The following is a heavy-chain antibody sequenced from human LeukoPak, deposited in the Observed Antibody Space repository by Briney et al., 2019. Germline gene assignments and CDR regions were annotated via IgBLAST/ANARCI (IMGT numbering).Heavy chain of an antibody. CDR1: GFTFSSHS. Sequence: GGSLRLSCAASGFTFSSHSMNWVRQAPGKGLEWVSYISSSSSTIYYADSVKGRFTISRDNAKNSLYLQMNSLRAEDTAVYYCARTKRYCSSTSCYGYYYYYGMDVWGQGTTVTVSS. V-gene: IGHV3-48*01. CDR3: ARTKRYCSSTSCYGYYYYYGMDV. J-gene: IGHJ6*02. CDR2: ISSSSSTI. D-gene: IGHD2-2*01.